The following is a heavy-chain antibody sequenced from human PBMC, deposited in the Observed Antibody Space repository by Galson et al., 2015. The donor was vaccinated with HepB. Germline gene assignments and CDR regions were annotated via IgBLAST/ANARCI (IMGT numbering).Heavy chain of an antibody. CDR2: IRSKGNTYAT. J-gene: IGHJ6*02. Sequence: SLRLSCAASGFTFSGSALHWVRQASGKGLEWVGRIRSKGNTYATAYGASVMGRFTIFRDDSKNTTYLRMNSLKSEDTAVYYCTRHRHSDGENYGMDVWGQGTTVTVSS. V-gene: IGHV3-73*01. CDR3: TRHRHSDGENYGMDV. CDR1: GFTFSGSA. D-gene: IGHD5-24*01.